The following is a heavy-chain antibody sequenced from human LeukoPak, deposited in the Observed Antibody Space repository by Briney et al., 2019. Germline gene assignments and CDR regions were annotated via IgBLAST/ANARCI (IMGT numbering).Heavy chain of an antibody. CDR1: GFTFSSYW. D-gene: IGHD1-14*01. CDR3: ASEPGTRRWFDP. J-gene: IGHJ5*02. CDR2: INSDGSST. Sequence: GGSLRLSCAASGFTFSSYWMHWVRQAPGKGLVWVSRINSDGSSTSYADSVKGRFTISRDNAKNTVYLQMNSLRAEDTAVYYCASEPGTRRWFDPWGQGTLVTVSS. V-gene: IGHV3-74*01.